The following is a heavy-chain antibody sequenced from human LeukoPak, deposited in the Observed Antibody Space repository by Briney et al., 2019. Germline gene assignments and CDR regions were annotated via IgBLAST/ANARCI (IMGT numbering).Heavy chain of an antibody. Sequence: GGSLRLSCAASGFTFSSYSMNWVRQAPGKGLEWVSSISSSSSYIYYADSVKGRFTISRDNAKNSLYLQMNSLRAEDTAVYYCARDLAAVTLLNDAFDIWGQGTMVTVSS. J-gene: IGHJ3*02. V-gene: IGHV3-21*01. CDR1: GFTFSSYS. CDR2: ISSSSSYI. CDR3: ARDLAAVTLLNDAFDI. D-gene: IGHD4-23*01.